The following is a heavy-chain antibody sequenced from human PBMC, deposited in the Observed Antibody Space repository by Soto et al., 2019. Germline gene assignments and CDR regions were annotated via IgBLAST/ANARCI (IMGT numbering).Heavy chain of an antibody. CDR2: VYYSGSS. J-gene: IGHJ5*02. CDR1: GDSISGGASF. CDR3: AKLSCTSSTCYFPGWFDP. V-gene: IGHV4-31*03. D-gene: IGHD2-2*01. Sequence: PSETLSLTCTVSGDSISGGASFWSWIRQPPGKGLEWIANVYYSGSSYYNPSLKSRLTISVDTTTNQFSLQLKSMTAADTAVYYCAKLSCTSSTCYFPGWFDPWGEGTLVTVS.